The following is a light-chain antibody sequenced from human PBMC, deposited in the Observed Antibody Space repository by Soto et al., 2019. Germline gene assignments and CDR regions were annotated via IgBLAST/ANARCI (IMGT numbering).Light chain of an antibody. J-gene: IGKJ5*01. V-gene: IGKV1-27*01. CDR1: QVISSF. CDR3: QQYNNWPLT. CDR2: SAS. Sequence: GDRVTISCLMSQVISSFLNWYRQKPGKVPKLLLCSASILRSGVPSRFSGSGSGTDFTLTISSLQSEDFAVYFCQQYNNWPLTFGPGTRLEIK.